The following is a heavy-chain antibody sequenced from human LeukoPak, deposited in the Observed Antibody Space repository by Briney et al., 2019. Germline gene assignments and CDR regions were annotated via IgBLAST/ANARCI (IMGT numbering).Heavy chain of an antibody. CDR3: ARSPGGYCSGGSCYWFGY. Sequence: SETLSLTCTVSGGSISSYYWSWIRQPPGKGLEWIGYIYYSGSTNYNPSLKSRVTISVDTSKNQFSLKLSSVTAAGTAVYYCARSPGGYCSGGSCYWFGYWGQGTLVTVSS. D-gene: IGHD2-15*01. J-gene: IGHJ4*02. V-gene: IGHV4-59*01. CDR2: IYYSGST. CDR1: GGSISSYY.